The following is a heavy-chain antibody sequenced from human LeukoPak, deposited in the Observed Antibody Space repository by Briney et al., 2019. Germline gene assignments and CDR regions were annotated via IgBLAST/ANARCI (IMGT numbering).Heavy chain of an antibody. D-gene: IGHD2-21*02. Sequence: GASVKVSCKASGYTFTSYAMHWVRQAPGQRLEWMGWINAGNGNTKYSQKFQGRVTITRDTSASTAYMVLSSLRSEDTAVYYCASCGGDCLYYGMDVWGQGTTVTVSS. V-gene: IGHV1-3*01. J-gene: IGHJ6*02. CDR1: GYTFTSYA. CDR2: INAGNGNT. CDR3: ASCGGDCLYYGMDV.